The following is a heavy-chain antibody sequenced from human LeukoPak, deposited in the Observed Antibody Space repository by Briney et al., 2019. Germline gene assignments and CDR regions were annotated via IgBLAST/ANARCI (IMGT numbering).Heavy chain of an antibody. V-gene: IGHV3-30*02. CDR3: AKDIGWASAAINSIGVSFDY. D-gene: IGHD2-2*01. CDR1: GFTFSSYG. Sequence: GGSLRLSCAASGFTFSSYGMHWVRQAPGKGLEWVAFIRYDGSNKHYADSVKGRFTISRDNSKNTLYLQMNSLRAEDTAVYYCAKDIGWASAAINSIGVSFDYWGQGTLVTVPS. CDR2: IRYDGSNK. J-gene: IGHJ4*02.